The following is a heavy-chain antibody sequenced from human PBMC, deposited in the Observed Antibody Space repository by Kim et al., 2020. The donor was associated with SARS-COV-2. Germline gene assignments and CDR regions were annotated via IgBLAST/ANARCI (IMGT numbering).Heavy chain of an antibody. D-gene: IGHD5-12*01. CDR1: GGSISSSSYY. Sequence: SETLPLTCTVSGGSISSSSYYWGWIRQPPGKGLEWIGSIYYSGSTYYNPSLKSRVTISVDTSKNQFSLKLSSVTAADTAVYYCARLYSGYGPFGYWGQGTLVTVSS. CDR2: IYYSGST. CDR3: ARLYSGYGPFGY. V-gene: IGHV4-39*01. J-gene: IGHJ4*02.